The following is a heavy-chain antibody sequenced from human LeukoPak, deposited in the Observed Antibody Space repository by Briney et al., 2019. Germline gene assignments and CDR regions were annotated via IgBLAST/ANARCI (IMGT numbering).Heavy chain of an antibody. J-gene: IGHJ4*02. Sequence: GGSLRLSCAASGFMFGHYAMHWVRQAPGKGLECVARVSVDVRNKYYADSVTGRFTISRDRFNNMLFLQLNSLTTEDTAVYYCVREGYSGRYYLPFDDWGQGTLVTVSS. CDR2: VSVDVRNK. CDR1: GFMFGHYA. V-gene: IGHV3-30*01. CDR3: VREGYSGRYYLPFDD. D-gene: IGHD1-26*01.